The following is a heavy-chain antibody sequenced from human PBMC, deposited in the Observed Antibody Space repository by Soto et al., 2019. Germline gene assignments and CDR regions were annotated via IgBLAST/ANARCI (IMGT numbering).Heavy chain of an antibody. Sequence: SETLSLTCIVSGDSVSCYYWYWIRQPAGKGLEWIGRMYTSGITNYSPSLKSRVTMSVDTSKNQFSLKLTSVTAADTAVYYCARDDKGVSAAMLYWGQGTLVTVSS. V-gene: IGHV4-4*07. CDR2: MYTSGIT. J-gene: IGHJ4*02. D-gene: IGHD2-2*01. CDR3: ARDDKGVSAAMLY. CDR1: GDSVSCYY.